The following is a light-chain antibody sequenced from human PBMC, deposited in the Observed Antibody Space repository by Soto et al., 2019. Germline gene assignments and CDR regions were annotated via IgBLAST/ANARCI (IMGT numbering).Light chain of an antibody. J-gene: IGKJ1*01. V-gene: IGKV3-15*01. CDR2: GAS. CDR3: QQYKNWPWT. Sequence: EIVMTQSPATLSVSPGERATLSCRTSQSVSSSLAWYQQKPGQAPSLLIYGASTRATGIPARFSGSGSGTEFTLTISSLQSEDCAVYYCQQYKNWPWTFGQGTQVDIK. CDR1: QSVSSS.